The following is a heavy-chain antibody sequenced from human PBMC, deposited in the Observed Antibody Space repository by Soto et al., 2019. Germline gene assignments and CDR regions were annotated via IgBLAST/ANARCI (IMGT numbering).Heavy chain of an antibody. CDR3: IRAYNWNYD. D-gene: IGHD1-7*01. Sequence: QITLKESGPMLVKPTQTLTVTCTISGFSLTTEGVGVGWIRQPPGKTLEWLASIYWHEDVRNNPYVEKRVTTTRDTARGQVVLTLTNLDPVDTATYYCIRAYNWNYDWGQGILVTVSS. CDR1: GFSLTTEGVG. J-gene: IGHJ4*02. V-gene: IGHV2-5*04. CDR2: IYWHEDV.